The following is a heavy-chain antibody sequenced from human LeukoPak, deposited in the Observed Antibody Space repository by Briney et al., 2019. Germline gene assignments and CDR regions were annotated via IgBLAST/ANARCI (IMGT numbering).Heavy chain of an antibody. CDR1: GFTFSSYG. CDR2: ISYDGSNK. V-gene: IGHV3-30*18. J-gene: IGHJ6*02. CDR3: ANGYCSSTSCHRDRRGMDV. D-gene: IGHD2-2*01. Sequence: GGSLRLPCAASGFTFSSYGMHWVRQAPGKGLEWVAVISYDGSNKYYADSVKGRFTISRDNPKNTLYLQMNSLRAEDTAVYYCANGYCSSTSCHRDRRGMDVWGQGTTVTVSS.